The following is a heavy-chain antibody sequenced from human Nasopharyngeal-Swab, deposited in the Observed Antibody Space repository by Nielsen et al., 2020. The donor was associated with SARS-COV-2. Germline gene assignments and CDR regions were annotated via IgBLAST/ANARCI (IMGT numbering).Heavy chain of an antibody. CDR3: ARAEGYSYGPLIYYYYMDV. V-gene: IGHV3-23*01. J-gene: IGHJ6*03. CDR2: ISGSGGST. D-gene: IGHD5-18*01. Sequence: WIRQAPGKGLEWVSAISGSGGSTYYADSVKGRFTISRDNSKNTLYLQMNSLRAEDTAVYYCARAEGYSYGPLIYYYYMDVWGKGTTVTVSS.